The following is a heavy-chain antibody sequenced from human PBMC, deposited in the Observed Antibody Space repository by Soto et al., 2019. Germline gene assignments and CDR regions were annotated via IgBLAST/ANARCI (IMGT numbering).Heavy chain of an antibody. D-gene: IGHD3-22*01. V-gene: IGHV4-31*03. CDR3: ARVGVYYDSSGTPGAMGAFDI. Sequence: QVQLQESGPGLVKPSQTLSLTCTVSGGSISSGGYYWSWIRQHPGKGLEWIGYIYYSGSTYYNPSLKSRVTISVDTSKNQFSLKLSSVTAGDTAVYYCARVGVYYDSSGTPGAMGAFDIWGQGTMVTVSS. J-gene: IGHJ3*02. CDR1: GGSISSGGYY. CDR2: IYYSGST.